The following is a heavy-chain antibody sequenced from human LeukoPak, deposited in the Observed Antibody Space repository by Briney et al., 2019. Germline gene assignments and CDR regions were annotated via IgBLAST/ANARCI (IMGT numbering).Heavy chain of an antibody. CDR2: IYYSGST. Sequence: SETLSLTCTVSGGSISSSSYYWGWIRQPPGKGLEWIGSIYYSGSTYYNPSLKSRVTISVDTSKNQFSLKLSSVTAADTAVYYCARQVEATTYPDYWGQGTLVTVSS. J-gene: IGHJ4*02. CDR1: GGSISSSSYY. D-gene: IGHD1-26*01. V-gene: IGHV4-39*01. CDR3: ARQVEATTYPDY.